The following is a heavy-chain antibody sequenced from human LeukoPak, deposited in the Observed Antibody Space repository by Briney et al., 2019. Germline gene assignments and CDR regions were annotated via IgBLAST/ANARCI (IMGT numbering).Heavy chain of an antibody. D-gene: IGHD3-10*01. V-gene: IGHV4-34*01. CDR1: GYSFSGYY. Sequence: SETLSLTCAVYGYSFSGYYWSWIRQPPGKGLEGLGEINHSGSTNYNPSLKSRVTISEDTSKHQFSLKLNSVTAADTAVYYCARSVRGYYYGSGTNYGMDVWGKGTTVTVSS. CDR3: ARSVRGYYYGSGTNYGMDV. J-gene: IGHJ6*04. CDR2: INHSGST.